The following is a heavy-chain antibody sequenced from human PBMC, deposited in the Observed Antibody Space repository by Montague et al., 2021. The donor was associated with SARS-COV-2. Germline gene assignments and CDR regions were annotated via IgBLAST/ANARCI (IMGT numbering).Heavy chain of an antibody. V-gene: IGHV4-59*01. CDR1: GGSISSYY. CDR2: IYYSGST. J-gene: IGHJ4*02. Sequence: SETLSLTCTVSGGSISSYYWSWIRQPPGKGLEWIGYIYYSGSTNYNPSLKSRVTISVDTSKNQFSLKLSSVTAADTAVYYCAREKEDCWDSPVVDYWGQGTLVTVSS. D-gene: IGHD1-26*01. CDR3: AREKEDCWDSPVVDY.